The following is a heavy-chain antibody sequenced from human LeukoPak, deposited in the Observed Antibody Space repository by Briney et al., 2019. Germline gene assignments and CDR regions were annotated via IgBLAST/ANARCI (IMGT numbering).Heavy chain of an antibody. D-gene: IGHD5-12*01. CDR3: AKGFPVATLVSWYFDL. J-gene: IGHJ2*01. V-gene: IGHV3-9*01. Sequence: GRSLSLSGAASGFTFDDYAMHWVRKAPGKGLEWGSGISWNSGSIGYADSVKGRFNIPRDNAKNSLYLQMNSLRAEDTALYYCAKGFPVATLVSWYFDLWGRGTLVTVTS. CDR1: GFTFDDYA. CDR2: ISWNSGSI.